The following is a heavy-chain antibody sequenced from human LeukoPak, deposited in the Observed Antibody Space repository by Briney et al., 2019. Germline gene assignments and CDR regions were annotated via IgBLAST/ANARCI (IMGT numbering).Heavy chain of an antibody. Sequence: SETLSLICTVSGGSINGYYWSWIRQPAGKGLEWIGRIYNSESINYNPSLKSRVTMSIDTSKNQFSLKLNSVTAADTAVYYCARDRSSSYTRNWFDPWGQGALVTVSS. CDR3: ARDRSSSYTRNWFDP. J-gene: IGHJ5*02. CDR2: IYNSESI. CDR1: GGSINGYY. D-gene: IGHD6-13*01. V-gene: IGHV4-4*07.